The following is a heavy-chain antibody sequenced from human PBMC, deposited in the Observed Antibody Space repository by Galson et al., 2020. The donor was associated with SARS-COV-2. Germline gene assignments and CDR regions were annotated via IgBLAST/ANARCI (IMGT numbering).Heavy chain of an antibody. D-gene: IGHD3-3*01. V-gene: IGHV4-38-2*01. CDR2: FYKSGNT. J-gene: IGHJ4*02. CDR3: ARVGATIFGPAIDF. Sequence: SETLSLTCAVSGYSISSVYYWGWIRQPPGMGLEWIGSFYKSGNTYYNPSVNSRVTISVDMSKNEFSLNLRSVTASDTAVYYCARVGATIFGPAIDFWGPGSLVTVSS. CDR1: GYSISSVYY.